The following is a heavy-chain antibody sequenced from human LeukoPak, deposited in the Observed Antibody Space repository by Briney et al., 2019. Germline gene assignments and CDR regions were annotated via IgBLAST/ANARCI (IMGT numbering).Heavy chain of an antibody. V-gene: IGHV4-59*01. CDR1: GGSISSYY. CDR2: IYYSGST. J-gene: IGHJ4*02. D-gene: IGHD5-24*01. CDR3: ARDPLQMSAKPFDF. Sequence: PSETLSLTCTVSGGSISSYYWSWIRQPPGKGLEWIGYIYYSGSTNYNPSLKSRVTISVDTSKNQFSLKLSSVTAADTAVYYCARDPLQMSAKPFDFWGQGTLVTVSS.